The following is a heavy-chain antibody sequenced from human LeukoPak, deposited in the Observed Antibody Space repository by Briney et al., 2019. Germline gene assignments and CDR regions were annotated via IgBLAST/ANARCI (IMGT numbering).Heavy chain of an antibody. Sequence: SETLSLTCAVHGGSLSGYYWSWIRQSPRKGLEWGGEINHGGSTNYNPSLKSRVTMSVDTSKNHFSLKLSSVTAADTAVYFCAREGRMSMGIEYWGQGTLVTVSS. V-gene: IGHV4-34*01. D-gene: IGHD4/OR15-4a*01. J-gene: IGHJ4*02. CDR2: INHGGST. CDR3: AREGRMSMGIEY. CDR1: GGSLSGYY.